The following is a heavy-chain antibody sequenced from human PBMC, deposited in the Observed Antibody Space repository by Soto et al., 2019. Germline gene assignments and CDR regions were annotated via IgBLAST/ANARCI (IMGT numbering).Heavy chain of an antibody. V-gene: IGHV4-31*03. CDR3: AREDRNYYDSSGYYH. D-gene: IGHD3-22*01. J-gene: IGHJ5*02. CDR2: IHYGGST. Sequence: LSLTCTVSGGSISSGVYYWSWIRRHPGKGLEWIGYIHYGGSTNYNPSLKSRVTMSLDTSKNQFSLKLSSVTAADTAVYYCAREDRNYYDSSGYYHWGQGALVTVSS. CDR1: GGSISSGVYY.